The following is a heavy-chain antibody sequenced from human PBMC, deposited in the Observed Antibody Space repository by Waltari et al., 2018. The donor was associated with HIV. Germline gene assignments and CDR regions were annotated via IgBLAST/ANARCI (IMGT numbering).Heavy chain of an antibody. Sequence: EVQLAESGGGLVKTGGSLRLSCAASGLTFTRYSLNGVRQAPGKGREWVSSISSSSIYISYADSVKGRFTISRDNAKNSLYLQMNSLRAEDTAVYYCARQDSSGGNYYYGMDVWGQGTTVTVSS. CDR1: GLTFTRYS. CDR3: ARQDSSGGNYYYGMDV. J-gene: IGHJ6*02. CDR2: ISSSSIYI. D-gene: IGHD3-22*01. V-gene: IGHV3-21*01.